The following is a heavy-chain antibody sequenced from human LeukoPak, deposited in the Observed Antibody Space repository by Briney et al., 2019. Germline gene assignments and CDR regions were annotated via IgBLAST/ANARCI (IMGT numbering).Heavy chain of an antibody. CDR3: AREMAI. Sequence: PGRSLRLSCAASGFTFSSYAMHWVRQAPGKGLEWVAVISYDGSNKYYADSVKGRFIISRDNSKNTLYLQMNSLRVEDTAVYYCAREMAIWGQGALVTVSS. CDR1: GFTFSSYA. D-gene: IGHD2-8*01. V-gene: IGHV3-30-3*01. J-gene: IGHJ4*02. CDR2: ISYDGSNK.